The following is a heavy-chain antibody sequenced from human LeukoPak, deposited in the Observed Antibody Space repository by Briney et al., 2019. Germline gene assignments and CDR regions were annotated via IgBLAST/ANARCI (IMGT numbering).Heavy chain of an antibody. D-gene: IGHD3-10*01. CDR1: GFTFSDYY. J-gene: IGHJ4*02. CDR2: ISSSGSTI. CDR3: ATVRGSGNYHIVGYFDN. V-gene: IGHV3-11*01. Sequence: PGGALRLSCAASGFTFSDYYMSWIRQAPGKGLEWVSYISSSGSTIYYADSVKGRFTISRDNAKNSLYLQMNSLRAEDTAVYYCATVRGSGNYHIVGYFDNWGQGALVTVSS.